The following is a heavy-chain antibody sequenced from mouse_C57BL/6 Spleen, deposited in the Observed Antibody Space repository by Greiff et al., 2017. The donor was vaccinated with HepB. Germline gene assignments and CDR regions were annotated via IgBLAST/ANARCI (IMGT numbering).Heavy chain of an antibody. CDR1: GYAFSSSW. V-gene: IGHV1-82*01. CDR2: IYPGDGDT. CDR3: ARGGTTVVARLDY. Sequence: VQLQQSGPELVKPGASVKISCQASGYAFSSSWMNWVKQRPGKGLEWIGRIYPGDGDTNYNGKFKGKATLTADKSSSTAYMQLSSLTSEDSAVYVSARGGTTVVARLDYWGQGTTHTVSS. D-gene: IGHD1-1*01. J-gene: IGHJ2*01.